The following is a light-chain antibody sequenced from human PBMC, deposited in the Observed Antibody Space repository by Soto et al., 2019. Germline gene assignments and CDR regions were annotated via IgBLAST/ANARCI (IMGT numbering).Light chain of an antibody. Sequence: EIVLTQSPGTLSLSPGERVTLSCRASQSISNNHLAWYQQKPGQALRLLIHGTSNRATGIPDRFSGSGSGTDFTLTFSRLEPEDFAVYYCEYYGNSITFGGGTKVDIK. CDR3: EYYGNSIT. CDR2: GTS. CDR1: QSISNNH. J-gene: IGKJ4*01. V-gene: IGKV3-20*01.